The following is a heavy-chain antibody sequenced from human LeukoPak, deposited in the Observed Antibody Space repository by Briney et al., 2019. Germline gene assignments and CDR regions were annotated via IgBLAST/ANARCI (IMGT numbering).Heavy chain of an antibody. J-gene: IGHJ6*03. CDR1: GGSISSSSYC. V-gene: IGHV4-39*01. D-gene: IGHD5-18*01. Sequence: SETLSLTCTVSGGSISSSSYCWGWIRQPPGKGLEWIGSIYYSGSTYYNPSLKSRVTISVDTTENQFSLKLSSVTAADTAVYYCARPGRGYSYGTVLYYYYMDVWGKGTTVTVSS. CDR3: ARPGRGYSYGTVLYYYYMDV. CDR2: IYYSGST.